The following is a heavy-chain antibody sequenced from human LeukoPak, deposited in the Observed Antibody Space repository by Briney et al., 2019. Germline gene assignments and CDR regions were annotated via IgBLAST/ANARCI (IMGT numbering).Heavy chain of an antibody. J-gene: IGHJ4*02. D-gene: IGHD2-2*01. CDR2: MNPNSGNT. V-gene: IGHV1-8*01. CDR3: ARDFLGYCTTTSCYDVVFDY. CDR1: GYTFTSYD. Sequence: GASVKVSCKASGYTFTSYDINWVRQATGQGLEWMGWMNPNSGNTGYAQKFQGRVTMTRNTSISTAYMELSSLRSDDTAVYYCARDFLGYCTTTSCYDVVFDYWGQGTLVTVSS.